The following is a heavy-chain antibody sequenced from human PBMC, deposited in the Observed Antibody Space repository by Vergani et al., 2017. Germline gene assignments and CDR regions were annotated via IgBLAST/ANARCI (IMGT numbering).Heavy chain of an antibody. J-gene: IGHJ4*02. Sequence: QVTLKESGPALVKPTQTLTLTCTFSGFSLSTSGMRVSWIRQPPGKALEWLARIDWDDDKFYSTSLKTRLTISKDTSKNQVVLTMTKMDPVDTATYYCARMAGYCSGGSCSPYFDYWGQGTLVTVSS. CDR3: ARMAGYCSGGSCSPYFDY. CDR2: IDWDDDK. V-gene: IGHV2-70*04. D-gene: IGHD2-15*01. CDR1: GFSLSTSGMR.